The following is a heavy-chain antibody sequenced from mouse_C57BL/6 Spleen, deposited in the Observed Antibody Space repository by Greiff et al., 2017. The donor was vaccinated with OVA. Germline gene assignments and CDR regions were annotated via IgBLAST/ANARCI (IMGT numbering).Heavy chain of an antibody. D-gene: IGHD2-2*01. CDR3: ARGGLRRYVDV. CDR1: GYTFTSYW. V-gene: IGHV1-50*01. J-gene: IGHJ1*03. CDR2: IDPSDSYP. Sequence: VQLQQPGAELVKPGASVKLSCKASGYTFTSYWMQWVKQRPGQGLEWIGEIDPSDSYPNYNQKFKGKATLTVDTSSSTAYMQLSSLTSEDAAVYYCARGGLRRYVDVWGTGTTVTVSS.